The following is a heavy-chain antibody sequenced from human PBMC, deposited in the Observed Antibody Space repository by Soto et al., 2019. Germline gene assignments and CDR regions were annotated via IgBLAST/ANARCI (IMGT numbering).Heavy chain of an antibody. CDR1: GYTFSDYA. CDR3: ARGTPVWFDP. J-gene: IGHJ5*02. D-gene: IGHD3-10*01. Sequence: QVQLVQSGAEEKKPGASVKVSFKASGYTFSDYAIHWVRQAPGQRPEWMGWINAGNGNTKYSQKFQGRVTITRDTSASTAYMELSSLRSEDTAVYYCARGTPVWFDPWGQGTLVTLSS. V-gene: IGHV1-3*05. CDR2: INAGNGNT.